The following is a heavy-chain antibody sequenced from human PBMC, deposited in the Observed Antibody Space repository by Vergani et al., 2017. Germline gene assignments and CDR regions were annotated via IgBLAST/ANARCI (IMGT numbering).Heavy chain of an antibody. Sequence: QVTLRESGPALVKPTQTLTLTCTFSGFSILTSEMCVSWLRQPPGKALEWLALIDWNDNKYFNTSLKTRLIISKDASKNQVVLTMTNMDPVDTATYYCARIRRRGRSGYDIFDFWGQGILVTVAS. D-gene: IGHD5-12*01. CDR1: GFSILTSEMC. J-gene: IGHJ4*02. CDR2: IDWNDNK. CDR3: ARIRRRGRSGYDIFDF. V-gene: IGHV2-70*01.